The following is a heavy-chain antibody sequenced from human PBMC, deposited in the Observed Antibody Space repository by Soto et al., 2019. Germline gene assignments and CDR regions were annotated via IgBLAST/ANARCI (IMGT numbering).Heavy chain of an antibody. V-gene: IGHV5-51*01. Sequence: PGESLKISCKASGYSFNTYWIGWVRQLPGKGLEWMGIIYPDDSDTRYSPYFQGQVTISADRSFTTVYLQWNSLKASDTAIYYCARPGYYDSSGFFNFDHWGQGTLVTVSS. D-gene: IGHD3-22*01. CDR2: IYPDDSDT. J-gene: IGHJ4*02. CDR1: GYSFNTYW. CDR3: ARPGYYDSSGFFNFDH.